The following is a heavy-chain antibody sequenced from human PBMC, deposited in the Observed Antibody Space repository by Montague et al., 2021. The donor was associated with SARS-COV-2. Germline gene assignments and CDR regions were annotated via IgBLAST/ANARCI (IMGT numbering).Heavy chain of an antibody. CDR2: IYGGDEK. J-gene: IGHJ4*02. Sequence: PALVKPTQTLTLTCTFSGFSLNTPEVAVGWIRQPPGKALEWLALIYGGDEKRYGPSLQSRLTITRDTSKSQVVLTMTNMDPVDAATYFCAHRFAGFFDYWGQGILVTVSS. CDR3: AHRFAGFFDY. V-gene: IGHV2-5*05. CDR1: GFSLNTPEVA.